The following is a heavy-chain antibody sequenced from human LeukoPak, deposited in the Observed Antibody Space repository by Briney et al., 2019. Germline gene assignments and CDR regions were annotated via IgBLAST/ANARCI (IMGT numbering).Heavy chain of an antibody. J-gene: IGHJ3*02. V-gene: IGHV4-30-2*01. CDR1: GGSISSGGYY. D-gene: IGHD1-26*01. Sequence: SETLSLTCTVSGGSISSGGYYWSWIRQPPGKGLEWIGYIYHSGSTYYNPSLKSRVTISVDRSKNQFSLKLSSVTAADTAVYYCARWASPGRSGDAFDIWGQGTMVTVSS. CDR3: ARWASPGRSGDAFDI. CDR2: IYHSGST.